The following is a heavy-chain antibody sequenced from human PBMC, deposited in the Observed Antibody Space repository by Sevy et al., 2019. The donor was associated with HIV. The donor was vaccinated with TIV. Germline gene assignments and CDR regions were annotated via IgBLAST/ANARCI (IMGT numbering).Heavy chain of an antibody. Sequence: SETLSLTCTVSGGSISSYYWSWIRQPPGKGLEWIGYIYYSGSTNYSPSLKSRVTISVDTSKNQFSLKLSSVTAADTAVYYCARVTIAVAVDYWGQGTLVTVSS. CDR2: IYYSGST. CDR3: ARVTIAVAVDY. J-gene: IGHJ4*02. CDR1: GGSISSYY. V-gene: IGHV4-59*01. D-gene: IGHD6-19*01.